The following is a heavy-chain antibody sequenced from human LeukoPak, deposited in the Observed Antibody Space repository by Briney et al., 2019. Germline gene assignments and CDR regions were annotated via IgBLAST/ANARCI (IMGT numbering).Heavy chain of an antibody. CDR1: GGSFSGYY. D-gene: IGHD4-23*01. CDR3: ARHLYYGGRFDP. V-gene: IGHV4-34*01. J-gene: IGHJ5*02. Sequence: SETLSLTCAVYGGSFSGYYWSWIRQPPGKGLEWIGEINHSGSTNYNPSLKSRVTISVDTSKNQFSLKLSSVTAADTAVYYCARHLYYGGRFDPWGQGTLVTVSS. CDR2: INHSGST.